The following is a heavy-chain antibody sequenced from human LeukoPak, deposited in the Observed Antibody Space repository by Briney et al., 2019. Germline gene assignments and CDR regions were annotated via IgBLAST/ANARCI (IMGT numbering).Heavy chain of an antibody. CDR3: ARTKRLPKEGFYRGAPGDY. D-gene: IGHD2-2*02. V-gene: IGHV1-2*02. CDR2: INPNSGGT. CDR1: GYTFTGYY. Sequence: GASVKVSCKASGYTFTGYYMHWVRQAPGQGLEWMGWINPNSGGTNYAQKFQGRDTMTRDTSISTAYMELSRLRSDDTAVYYCARTKRLPKEGFYRGAPGDYWGQGTLVTVSS. J-gene: IGHJ4*02.